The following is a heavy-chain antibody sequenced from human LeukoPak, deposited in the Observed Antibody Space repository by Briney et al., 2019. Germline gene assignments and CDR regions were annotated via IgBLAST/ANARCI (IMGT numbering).Heavy chain of an antibody. V-gene: IGHV3-48*04. CDR2: ITSSRGTI. Sequence: GGSLRLPCAASGFTFSSYSMNWVRQAPGKGPEWVSYITSSRGTISYADSVKGRFTISRDNAKNSLYLQMNSLRAEDTAVYYCARYTSYYYMDVWGKGTTVTVSS. J-gene: IGHJ6*03. CDR3: ARYTSYYYMDV. D-gene: IGHD1-14*01. CDR1: GFTFSSYS.